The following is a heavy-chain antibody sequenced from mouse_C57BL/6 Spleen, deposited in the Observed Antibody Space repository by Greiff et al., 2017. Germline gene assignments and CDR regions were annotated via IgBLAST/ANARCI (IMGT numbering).Heavy chain of an antibody. Sequence: QVQLQQPGAELVKPGASVKLSCKASGYTFTSYWMHWVKQRPGQGLEWIGMIHPNSGSTNYNEKFKSKATLTVDKSSSTAYMQLSSLTSEDSAVYYCAWAYSNRDFDYWGQGTTLTVSS. V-gene: IGHV1-64*01. J-gene: IGHJ2*01. CDR1: GYTFTSYW. CDR2: IHPNSGST. CDR3: AWAYSNRDFDY. D-gene: IGHD2-5*01.